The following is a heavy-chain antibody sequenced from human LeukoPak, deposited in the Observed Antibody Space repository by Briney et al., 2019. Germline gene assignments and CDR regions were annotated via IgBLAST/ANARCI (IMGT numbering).Heavy chain of an antibody. CDR1: GYTFTSYG. CDR3: ARDLQVRGAPISDP. Sequence: ASVKVSCKASGYTFTSYGISWVRQAPGQGLEWMGWISAYNGNTNYAQKLQGRVTMTTDTSTSTAYMELRSLRSDDTAVYYCARDLQVRGAPISDPWGQGTLVTVSS. V-gene: IGHV1-18*01. CDR2: ISAYNGNT. D-gene: IGHD3-10*01. J-gene: IGHJ5*02.